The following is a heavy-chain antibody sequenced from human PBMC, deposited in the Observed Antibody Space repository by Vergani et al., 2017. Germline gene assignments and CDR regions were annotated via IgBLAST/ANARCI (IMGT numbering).Heavy chain of an antibody. D-gene: IGHD3-10*01. Sequence: QVQLQESGPGLVKPSGTLSLTCAVSGGSISSSNWWSWVRQPPGKGLEWIGEIYHSGSTNYNPSLKSRVTISVDTSKNQFSLKLSSVTAADTAVYYCARDRLLWFGEFPKFDYWGQGTLVTVSS. CDR2: IYHSGST. CDR3: ARDRLLWFGEFPKFDY. CDR1: GGSISSSNW. J-gene: IGHJ4*02. V-gene: IGHV4-4*02.